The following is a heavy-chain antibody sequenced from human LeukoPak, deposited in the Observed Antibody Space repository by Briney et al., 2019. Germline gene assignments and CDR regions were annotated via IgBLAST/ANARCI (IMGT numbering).Heavy chain of an antibody. CDR3: ARTIWFGELWGYFDY. CDR1: GYTFTSYY. Sequence: ASVKVSCKASGYTFTSYYMHWVRQAPGQGLEWMGIINPSGGSTSYAQKFQGRVTMTRDMSTSTVYMELSSLRPEDTAVYYCARTIWFGELWGYFDYWGQGTLVTVSS. J-gene: IGHJ4*02. D-gene: IGHD3-10*01. CDR2: INPSGGST. V-gene: IGHV1-46*01.